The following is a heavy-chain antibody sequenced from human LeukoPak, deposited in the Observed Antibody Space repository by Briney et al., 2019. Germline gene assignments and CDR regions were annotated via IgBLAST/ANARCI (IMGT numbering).Heavy chain of an antibody. D-gene: IGHD3-22*01. V-gene: IGHV1-18*01. J-gene: IGHJ4*02. CDR3: ARDFLYDSSGYPPPSYYFDY. CDR2: ISAYNGNT. CDR1: GYTFTSYG. Sequence: ASVKVSCKASGYTFTSYGISWVRQAPGQGLEWMGWISAYNGNTNYAQKLQGRVTMTTDTSTSTAYMELRSLRSDDTAVYYCARDFLYDSSGYPPPSYYFDYWGQGTLVTVSS.